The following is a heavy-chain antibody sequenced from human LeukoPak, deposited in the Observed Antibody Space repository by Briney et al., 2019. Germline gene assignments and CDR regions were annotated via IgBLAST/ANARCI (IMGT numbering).Heavy chain of an antibody. CDR1: GFTFSSYA. V-gene: IGHV3-30*02. J-gene: IGHJ4*02. D-gene: IGHD4-17*01. CDR2: IRYDGSNK. CDR3: AKGGATVIDY. Sequence: GGSLRLSCAASGFTFSSYAMYWVRQAPGKGLEWVAFIRYDGSNKYYADSVKGRFTISRDNAKNTLYLQMNSLRAEDTAVYYCAKGGATVIDYWGQGTLVTVSS.